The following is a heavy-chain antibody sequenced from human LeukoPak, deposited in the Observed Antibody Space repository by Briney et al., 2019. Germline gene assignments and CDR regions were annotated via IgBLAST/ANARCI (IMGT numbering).Heavy chain of an antibody. V-gene: IGHV3-15*01. Sequence: GGPVPLSHAASGFTYSKVLMIYVRPARGGGREWVGRIQTKNDGDPTDYAAPVKGRFNISRDDTKNTLYLQKNSLKIEDTDVYYCTSTLGYWRQGTLVTVSS. CDR1: GFTYSKVL. J-gene: IGHJ4*02. CDR3: TSTLGY. CDR2: IQTKNDGDPT. D-gene: IGHD3-16*01.